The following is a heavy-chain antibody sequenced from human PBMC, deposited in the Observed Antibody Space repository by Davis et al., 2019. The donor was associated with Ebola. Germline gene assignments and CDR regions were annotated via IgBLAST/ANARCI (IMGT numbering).Heavy chain of an antibody. D-gene: IGHD5-12*01. J-gene: IGHJ4*02. CDR3: ARGGIVATIKYYFDY. CDR1: GFTFSSYA. CDR2: ISYDGSNK. Sequence: GESLKISCAASGFTFSSYAMHWVRQAPGKGLEWVAVISYDGSNKYYADSVKGRFTISRDNSKNTLYLQMNSLRAEDTAVYYCARGGIVATIKYYFDYWGQGTLVTVSS. V-gene: IGHV3-30-3*01.